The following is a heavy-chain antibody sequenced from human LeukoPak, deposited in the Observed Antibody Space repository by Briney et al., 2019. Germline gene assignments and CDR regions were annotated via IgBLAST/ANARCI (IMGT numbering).Heavy chain of an antibody. CDR3: AKPSKVKSGYQPMDY. J-gene: IGHJ4*02. D-gene: IGHD5-12*01. V-gene: IGHV3-23*01. Sequence: GGSLRLSCAASGFTFSSYAMSWVRQAPGKGLEWVSAISGSGGSTYYADSVKGRFTTSRDNSKNTLYLQMNSLRAEDTAVYYCAKPSKVKSGYQPMDYWGQGTLVTVSS. CDR1: GFTFSSYA. CDR2: ISGSGGST.